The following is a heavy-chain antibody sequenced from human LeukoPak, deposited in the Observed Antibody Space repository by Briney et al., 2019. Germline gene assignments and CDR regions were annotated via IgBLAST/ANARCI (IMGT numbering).Heavy chain of an antibody. D-gene: IGHD6-19*01. V-gene: IGHV3-23*01. J-gene: IGHJ4*02. Sequence: QTGGSLRLSWSASGXTFSNYAASWVRQAPGKGLEWVSAISGGGGSTYYADSVKGRFTIARDNAKNTLYLQMNSLRAEDTAVYYCARAYTSGWLYYFENWGQGTLVTVSS. CDR2: ISGGGGST. CDR3: ARAYTSGWLYYFEN. CDR1: GXTFSNYA.